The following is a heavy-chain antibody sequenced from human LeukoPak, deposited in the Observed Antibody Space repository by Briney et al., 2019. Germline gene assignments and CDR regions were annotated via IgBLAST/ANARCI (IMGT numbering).Heavy chain of an antibody. Sequence: ASVTVSCKASGGTFSSYAISWVRQAPGQGLEWMGGIIPIFGTANYAQKFQGRVTITTDESTSTAYMELSSLRSEDTAVYYCARDCLGVGATAPSWFDPWGQGTLVTVSS. CDR1: GGTFSSYA. CDR2: IIPIFGTA. V-gene: IGHV1-69*05. J-gene: IGHJ5*02. CDR3: ARDCLGVGATAPSWFDP. D-gene: IGHD1-26*01.